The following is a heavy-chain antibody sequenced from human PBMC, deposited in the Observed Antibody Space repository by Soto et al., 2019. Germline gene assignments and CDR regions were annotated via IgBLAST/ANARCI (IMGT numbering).Heavy chain of an antibody. CDR1: GFTFSSYG. CDR2: ISYDGSNK. CDR3: AKDGRAYSGYDLPAY. Sequence: GGSLRLSCAASGFTFSSYGMHWVRQAPGKGLEWVAVISYDGSNKYYADSVKGRFTISRDNSKNTLYLQMNSLRAEDTAVYYCAKDGRAYSGYDLPAYWGQGTLVTVSS. V-gene: IGHV3-30*18. J-gene: IGHJ4*02. D-gene: IGHD5-12*01.